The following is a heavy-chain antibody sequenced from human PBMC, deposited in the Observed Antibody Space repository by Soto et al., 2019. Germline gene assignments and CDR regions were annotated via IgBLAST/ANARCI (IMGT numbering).Heavy chain of an antibody. CDR3: AKDGGGNNYGYVMLDKNYYGMDV. CDR2: ISYDGTNK. V-gene: IGHV3-30-3*01. J-gene: IGHJ6*02. Sequence: QVQLVESGGGVVQPGRSLRLSCAASGFTFSTYAMHWVRQAPGKGLEWVAVISYDGTNKYYADSVRGRFTISRDNSKNTRFLPMRNQRADAPAVYYCAKDGGGNNYGYVMLDKNYYGMDVWGQGTTVTVSS. D-gene: IGHD5-18*01. CDR1: GFTFSTYA.